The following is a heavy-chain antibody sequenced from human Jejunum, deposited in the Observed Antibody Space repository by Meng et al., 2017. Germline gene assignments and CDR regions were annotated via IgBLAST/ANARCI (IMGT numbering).Heavy chain of an antibody. V-gene: IGHV3-15*01. Sequence: EVQLVDSGGGLVKPGGSLRLSCAASGFTFKDAWMNWVRQAPGKGLEWVGRIKSKTDGETTDYAAPVKDRFIISRDDSYNTLYLQMNGLKTEDTAVYYCATGLPASAGHDGYWGQGTLVTVSS. CDR2: IKSKTDGETT. J-gene: IGHJ4*02. CDR3: ATGLPASAGHDGY. D-gene: IGHD5-12*01. CDR1: GFTFKDAW.